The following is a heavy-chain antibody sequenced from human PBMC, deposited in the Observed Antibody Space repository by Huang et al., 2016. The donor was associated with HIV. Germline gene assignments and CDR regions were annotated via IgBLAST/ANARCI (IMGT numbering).Heavy chain of an antibody. CDR2: IRVSNGNT. D-gene: IGHD5-18*01. J-gene: IGHJ6*03. CDR1: GYTFSSFG. V-gene: IGHV1-18*01. CDR3: ARGGGIQLWLLGYYYMDV. Sequence: QTQLVQSGAEVKKPGASVKVSCKASGYTFSSFGISWVRQAPGQGLEWVGWIRVSNGNTKFAQKFPVRLTMTTDTSTGTAYMALRSLRSDDTAVYYCARGGGIQLWLLGYYYMDVWGNGTTVTVSS.